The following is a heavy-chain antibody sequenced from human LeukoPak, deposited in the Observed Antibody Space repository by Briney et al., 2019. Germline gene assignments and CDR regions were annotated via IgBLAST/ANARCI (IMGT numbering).Heavy chain of an antibody. CDR2: ITAGGGGT. Sequence: GGSLKLSCATSGFTFTTYAMAWVRQAPGKGLEWVAAITAGGGGTYYADSLKGRFVISRDNSKNSLYLQMNSLKTEDTAVYYCTILAVAGTWGQGTLVTVSS. CDR3: TILAVAGT. J-gene: IGHJ5*02. D-gene: IGHD6-19*01. CDR1: GFTFTTYA. V-gene: IGHV3-23*01.